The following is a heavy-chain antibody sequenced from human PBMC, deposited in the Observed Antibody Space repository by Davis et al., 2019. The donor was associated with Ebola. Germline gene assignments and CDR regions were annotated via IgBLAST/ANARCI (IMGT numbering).Heavy chain of an antibody. D-gene: IGHD3-3*02. V-gene: IGHV3-74*01. CDR2: IKSDGRTI. CDR1: GFTFSRYW. Sequence: GESLTISCAASGFTFSRYWMHWVRQAPGKGLVWISRIKSDGRTISYADSVKGRFTISRDNAKNTLFLQMNSLRAEDTAVYYCASISGMDVWGQGTTVIVSS. CDR3: ASISGMDV. J-gene: IGHJ6*02.